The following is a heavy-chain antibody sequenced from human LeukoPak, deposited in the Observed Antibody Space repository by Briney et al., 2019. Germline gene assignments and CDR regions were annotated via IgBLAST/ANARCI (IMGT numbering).Heavy chain of an antibody. J-gene: IGHJ3*02. Sequence: PGGSLRLSCSASGFTFSSYAMHWVRQAPGKGLECVSAISSNGGSTYYADSVKGRFTISRDNYKNTLNLQMSSLRAEDTAVYYCVVSYLYAFDIWGQGTMVTVSS. CDR2: ISSNGGST. D-gene: IGHD5-18*01. CDR1: GFTFSSYA. V-gene: IGHV3-64D*09. CDR3: VVSYLYAFDI.